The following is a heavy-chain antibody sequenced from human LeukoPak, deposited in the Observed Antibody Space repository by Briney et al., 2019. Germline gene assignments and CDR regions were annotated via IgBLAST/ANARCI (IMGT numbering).Heavy chain of an antibody. CDR2: ISGSGGST. J-gene: IGHJ4*02. V-gene: IGHV3-23*01. D-gene: IGHD6-13*01. Sequence: GGSLRLSCAASGFTFISYAMSWVRQAPGKGLEWVSAISGSGGSTYYADSVKGRFTISRDNSKNTLYLQMNSLRAEYTAVYYCAKPPTWLQLVPYWGQGTLVTVSS. CDR1: GFTFISYA. CDR3: AKPPTWLQLVPY.